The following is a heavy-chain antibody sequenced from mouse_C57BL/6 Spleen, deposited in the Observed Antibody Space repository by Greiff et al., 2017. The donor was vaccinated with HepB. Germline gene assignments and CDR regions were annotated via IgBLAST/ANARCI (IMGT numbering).Heavy chain of an antibody. CDR2: ISDGGSYT. V-gene: IGHV5-4*01. Sequence: EVQGVESGGGLVKPGGSLKLSCAASGFTFSSYAMSWVRQTPEKRLEWVATISDGGSYTYYPDNVKGRFTISRDNAKNNLYLQMSHLKSEDTAMYYCARGGDDGDYFDYWGQGTTLTVSS. CDR1: GFTFSSYA. CDR3: ARGGDDGDYFDY. J-gene: IGHJ2*01. D-gene: IGHD2-12*01.